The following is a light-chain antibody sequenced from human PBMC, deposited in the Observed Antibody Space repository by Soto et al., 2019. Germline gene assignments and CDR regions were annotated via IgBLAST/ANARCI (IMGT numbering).Light chain of an antibody. CDR3: QQDFNLPWT. V-gene: IGKV1-39*01. Sequence: DIQMTQSRSSLSASVGRRLTITCQASQSISRYLNWYQQKPGKAPKVVIYAASSLQSGVPSRFSGSGSGTDFTLTISRLQPEDFATYYGQQDFNLPWTFGQGTKVDIK. J-gene: IGKJ1*01. CDR2: AAS. CDR1: QSISRY.